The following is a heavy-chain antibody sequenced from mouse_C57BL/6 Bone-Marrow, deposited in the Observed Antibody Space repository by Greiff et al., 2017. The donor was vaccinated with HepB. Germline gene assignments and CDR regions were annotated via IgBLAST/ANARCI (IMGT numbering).Heavy chain of an antibody. CDR3: AYDYVAY. J-gene: IGHJ3*01. CDR2: IDPSDSYT. V-gene: IGHV1-50*01. Sequence: QVQLQQPGAELVKPGASVKLSCKASGYTFTSYWMQWVKQRPGQGLEWIGEIDPSDSYTNYNQKFKGKATLTVDTSSSTAYMQLSSLTSVDSAVYYCAYDYVAYWGQGTLVTVSA. D-gene: IGHD2-4*01. CDR1: GYTFTSYW.